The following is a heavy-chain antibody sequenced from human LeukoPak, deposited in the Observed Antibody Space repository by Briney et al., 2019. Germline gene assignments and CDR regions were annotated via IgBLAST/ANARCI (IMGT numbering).Heavy chain of an antibody. CDR3: ARRLRGYYDSSESFDY. V-gene: IGHV5-51*01. CDR1: GYRFTNYW. D-gene: IGHD3-22*01. J-gene: IGHJ4*02. CDR2: IYPTDSDT. Sequence: GESLKISFQASGYRFTNYWIGWVRPIPGKGLEWMGIIYPTDSDTRYSPSFQGQVTISIDKSISTAYLQWRSLKASDSAMYYCARRLRGYYDSSESFDYWGQGTLVTVSS.